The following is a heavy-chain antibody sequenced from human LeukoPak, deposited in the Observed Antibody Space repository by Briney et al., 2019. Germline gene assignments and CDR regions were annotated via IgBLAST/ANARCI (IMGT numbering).Heavy chain of an antibody. V-gene: IGHV3-53*01. CDR1: GFTVSSNY. D-gene: IGHD6-19*01. CDR2: IYSGGST. CDR3: ARAYYGWYYFDY. J-gene: IGHJ4*02. Sequence: GGSLRLSCAASGFTVSSNYMSWVRQAPGKGLEWVSAIYSGGSTYYADSVKGRFTISRDNSKNTLYLQMNSLRAEDTAVYYCARAYYGWYYFDYWGQGTLVTVSS.